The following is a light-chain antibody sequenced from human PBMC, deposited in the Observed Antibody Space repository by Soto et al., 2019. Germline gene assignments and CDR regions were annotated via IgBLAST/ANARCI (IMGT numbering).Light chain of an antibody. Sequence: QSALTQPASVSGSPGQSITISCTGTSSDVGGYNYVSWYQQHPGKAPKLMIYDVSNRPSGVSNRFSGSKSGNTASLTISGLQAEDEADYYCSSYTSSSRTVVFGGGTKTTVI. J-gene: IGLJ3*02. CDR2: DVS. CDR1: SSDVGGYNY. CDR3: SSYTSSSRTVV. V-gene: IGLV2-14*01.